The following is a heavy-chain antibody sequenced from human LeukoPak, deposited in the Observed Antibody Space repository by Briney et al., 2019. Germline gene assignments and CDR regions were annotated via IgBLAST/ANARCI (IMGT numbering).Heavy chain of an antibody. CDR1: GGSINYAY. CDR3: ARRFRVRGIPSTPLNY. J-gene: IGHJ4*02. Sequence: SETLSLTCTVSGGSINYAYWSWIRLPPGKNLEWIGFVSHTGSTNYNPSLTSRVTMSVDTSKNQFSLKLSSVTAADTAVYYCARRFRVRGIPSTPLNYWGQGTLVTVSS. CDR2: VSHTGST. V-gene: IGHV4-59*12. D-gene: IGHD3-10*01.